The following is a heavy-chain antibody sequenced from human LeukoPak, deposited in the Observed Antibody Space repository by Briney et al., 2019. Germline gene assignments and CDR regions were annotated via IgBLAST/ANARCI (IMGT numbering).Heavy chain of an antibody. V-gene: IGHV4-38-2*01. J-gene: IGHJ4*02. CDR1: GYSISSGYY. CDR2: IYHSGST. D-gene: IGHD6-19*01. CDR3: ARYTRYSSGPHIGY. Sequence: PSETLSLTCAASGYSISSGYYWGWIRQPPGKGLEWVGSIYHSGSTYYNPSLKSRVTISVDTSKNQFSLKLSSVTAADTAVYYCARYTRYSSGPHIGYWGQGTLVTVSS.